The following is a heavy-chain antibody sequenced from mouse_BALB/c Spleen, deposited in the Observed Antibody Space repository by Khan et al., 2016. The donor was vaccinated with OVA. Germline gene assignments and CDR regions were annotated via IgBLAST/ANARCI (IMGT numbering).Heavy chain of an antibody. V-gene: IGHV5-6-4*01. CDR3: TGDRNDYGSSFYFDY. D-gene: IGHD1-1*01. J-gene: IGHJ2*01. Sequence: EVELVESGGGLVKPGGSLKLSCAASGFAFSSYSMSWVRQTPEKRLEWVATITSGGSYTYYPDSVKGRFTISRDNAKNTQYLQMSSMKSEDTAMYYCTGDRNDYGSSFYFDYWGQGTTLTVSS. CDR2: ITSGGSYT. CDR1: GFAFSSYS.